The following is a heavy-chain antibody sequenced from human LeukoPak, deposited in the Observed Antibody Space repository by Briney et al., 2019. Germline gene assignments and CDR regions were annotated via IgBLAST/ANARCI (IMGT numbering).Heavy chain of an antibody. D-gene: IGHD3-10*01. J-gene: IGHJ3*02. Sequence: GASVKVSCKASGHTFTGYYMHWVRQAPGQGLEWMGWINPNSGGTNYAQKFQGRVTMTRDTSISTAYMELSRLRSDDTAVYYCARDPNWVRGVDIWGQGTMVTVSS. CDR3: ARDPNWVRGVDI. CDR2: INPNSGGT. V-gene: IGHV1-2*02. CDR1: GHTFTGYY.